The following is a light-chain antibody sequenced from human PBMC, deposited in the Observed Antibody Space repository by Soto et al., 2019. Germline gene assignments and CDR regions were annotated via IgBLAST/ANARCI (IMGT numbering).Light chain of an antibody. CDR3: SSYTISSTTV. V-gene: IGLV2-14*01. CDR1: SSDIGGYDF. Sequence: QSALTQSASVSGSPGQSLTISCTGTSSDIGGYDFVSWYRQQPGKAPKLLIYEVSHRPSGVSSRFSASKSGNTASLTISGLQAEDEGDYYCSSYTISSTTVFGTGTKLTVL. CDR2: EVS. J-gene: IGLJ1*01.